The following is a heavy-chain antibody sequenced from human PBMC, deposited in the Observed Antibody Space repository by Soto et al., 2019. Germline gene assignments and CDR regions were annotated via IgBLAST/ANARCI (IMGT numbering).Heavy chain of an antibody. CDR2: IYYSGST. D-gene: IGHD3-3*01. CDR3: ARAYGVTIFGVVTHRFDY. Sequence: ETLSLSCTVSGGSMSSYYWSWIRQPPGKGLEWIGYIYYSGSTNYNHSLKSRVTISVDTSENQFPLKLSSVTAADTAVYYCARAYGVTIFGVVTHRFDYWGQGTLVTVSS. V-gene: IGHV4-59*01. CDR1: GGSMSSYY. J-gene: IGHJ4*02.